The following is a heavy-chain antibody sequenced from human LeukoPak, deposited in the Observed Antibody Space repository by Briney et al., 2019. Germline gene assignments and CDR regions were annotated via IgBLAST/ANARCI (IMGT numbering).Heavy chain of an antibody. J-gene: IGHJ4*02. CDR1: GFTFTSSA. CDR3: AADFPDSSGYFGDY. CDR2: IVVGSGNT. Sequence: GTSVKVSCKASGFTFTSSAMQWVRQARGQRREWIGWIVVGSGNTNYAQKFQERVTITRDMSTSTAYMELSSLRSEDTAVYYCAADFPDSSGYFGDYWGQGTLVTVSS. D-gene: IGHD3-22*01. V-gene: IGHV1-58*02.